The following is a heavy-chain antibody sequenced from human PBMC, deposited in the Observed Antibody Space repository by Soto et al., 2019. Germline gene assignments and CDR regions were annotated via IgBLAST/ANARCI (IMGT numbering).Heavy chain of an antibody. CDR1: GFAFSSYT. V-gene: IGHV3-23*01. CDR3: AKDRGGFARGWEYYDF. Sequence: GGCLRLSCAASGFAFSSYTMSWVRQTPGKGLEWVSSISASGGRTYYGDSLKGRFTISRDNSKNTLNLHIKSLGVEASAVYYCAKDRGGFARGWEYYDFWGQGTQVTVSS. D-gene: IGHD6-19*01. J-gene: IGHJ4*02. CDR2: ISASGGRT.